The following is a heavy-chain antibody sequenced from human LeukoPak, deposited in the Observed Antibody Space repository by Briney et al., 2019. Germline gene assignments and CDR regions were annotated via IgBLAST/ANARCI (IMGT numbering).Heavy chain of an antibody. J-gene: IGHJ6*03. V-gene: IGHV1-8*01. CDR1: GYTFTSYD. D-gene: IGHD1-7*01. CDR2: MNPNSGNT. CDR3: ARGKLELKSYYYYYMDV. Sequence: GASVKVSCKVSGYTFTSYDINWVRQATGQGLEWMGWMNPNSGNTGYAQKFQGRVTMTRNTSISTAYMELSSLRSEDTAVYYCARGKLELKSYYYYYMDVWGKGTTVTVSS.